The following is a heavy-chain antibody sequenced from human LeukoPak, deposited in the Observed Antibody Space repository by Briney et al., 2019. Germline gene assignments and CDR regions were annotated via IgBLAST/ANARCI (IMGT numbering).Heavy chain of an antibody. CDR3: ATDHGWHLRDY. D-gene: IGHD6-19*01. CDR2: INTDGAIT. J-gene: IGHJ4*02. V-gene: IGHV3-74*01. Sequence: PGGSLRLSCAASGFTFSTYSMHWVRQVPGKGLVWVSHINTDGAITTYADSVKGRFTISRDNAQNTVSLLMNSLRAEDTAVYYCATDHGWHLRDYWGQGTLVTVSS. CDR1: GFTFSTYS.